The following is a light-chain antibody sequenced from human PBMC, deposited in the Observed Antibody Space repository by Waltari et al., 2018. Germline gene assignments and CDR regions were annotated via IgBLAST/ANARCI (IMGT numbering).Light chain of an antibody. Sequence: EIVMNQSPDSLAVSLGERATINCKSSQSVLYNSNDKNYLAWYQQKPGQPPKLLIYWASTRESGVPDRFSGSGSGTDFTRTISSLQAEDVAVYYCQQYYRSRTFGQGTKVEIK. CDR1: QSVLYNSNDKNY. J-gene: IGKJ1*01. CDR2: WAS. V-gene: IGKV4-1*01. CDR3: QQYYRSRT.